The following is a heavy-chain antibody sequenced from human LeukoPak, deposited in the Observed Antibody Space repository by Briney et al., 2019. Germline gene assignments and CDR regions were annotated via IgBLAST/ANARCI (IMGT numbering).Heavy chain of an antibody. V-gene: IGHV4-59*01. J-gene: IGHJ4*02. D-gene: IGHD3-10*01. Sequence: SETLSLTCTVSGGSISSYYWSWLRQPPGKGLEWIGYIYYSGSTNYNPSLKSRVTISVDTSKNQFSLKLSSVTAADTAVYYRARDASGHFDYWGQGTLVTVSS. CDR2: IYYSGST. CDR1: GGSISSYY. CDR3: ARDASGHFDY.